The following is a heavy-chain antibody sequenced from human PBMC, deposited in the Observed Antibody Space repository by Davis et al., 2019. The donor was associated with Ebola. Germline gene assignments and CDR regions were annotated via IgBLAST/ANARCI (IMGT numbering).Heavy chain of an antibody. CDR2: ISDRGGST. V-gene: IGHV3-23*01. CDR3: SSQSTVTSEL. D-gene: IGHD4-11*01. Sequence: GESLKISCAASGFTFSNFAMTWVRQAPGKGLEWVSSISDRGGSTYYADSVKGRFTISRDNSKNTLYLQMNSLKTEDTAVYYCSSQSTVTSELWGQGTLVTVSS. J-gene: IGHJ4*02. CDR1: GFTFSNFA.